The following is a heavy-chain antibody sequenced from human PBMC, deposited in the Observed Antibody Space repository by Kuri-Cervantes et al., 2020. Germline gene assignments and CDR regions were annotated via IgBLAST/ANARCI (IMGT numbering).Heavy chain of an antibody. V-gene: IGHV3-30-3*01. J-gene: IGHJ4*02. CDR3: TTSPIVVVVAAPSRNY. CDR2: ISYDGSNK. Sequence: GGSLRLSCAASGFTFSSYAMHWVRQAPGKGLEWVAVISYDGSNKYYADSVKGRFTISRDNSKNTLYLQMNSLKTEDTAVYYCTTSPIVVVVAAPSRNYWGQGTLVTVSS. D-gene: IGHD2-15*01. CDR1: GFTFSSYA.